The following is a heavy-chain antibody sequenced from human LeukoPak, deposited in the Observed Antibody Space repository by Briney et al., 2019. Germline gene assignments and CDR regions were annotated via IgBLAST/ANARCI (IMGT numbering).Heavy chain of an antibody. CDR3: ARQGISGSYYYYYMDV. CDR2: IKQDGSEK. Sequence: GGSLRLSCAASGFTFSSYWMSWVRQAPGKGLEWVANIKQDGSEKYYVDSVKGRFTISRDNAKNSLYLQMNSLRAEDTAVYYCARQGISGSYYYYYMDVWGKGTTVTVSS. J-gene: IGHJ6*03. D-gene: IGHD3-10*01. CDR1: GFTFSSYW. V-gene: IGHV3-7*01.